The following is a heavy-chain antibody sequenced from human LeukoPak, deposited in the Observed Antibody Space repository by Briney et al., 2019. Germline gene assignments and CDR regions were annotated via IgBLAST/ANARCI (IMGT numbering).Heavy chain of an antibody. CDR1: GGSFSGYY. CDR3: ARAPYYDSSLGY. J-gene: IGHJ4*02. V-gene: IGHV4-34*01. CDR2: INHSGST. D-gene: IGHD3-22*01. Sequence: SETLSLTCAVYGGSFSGYYWSWIRQPPGKGLEWIGEINHSGSTNYNPSLESRVTISVDTSKNQFSLKLSSVTAADTAVYYCARAPYYDSSLGYWGQGTLVTVSS.